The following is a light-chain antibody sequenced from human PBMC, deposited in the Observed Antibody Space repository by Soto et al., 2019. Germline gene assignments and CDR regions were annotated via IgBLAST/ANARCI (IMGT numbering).Light chain of an antibody. CDR3: QQYGSSPYT. CDR1: QSVSSSY. CDR2: GAS. V-gene: IGKV3-20*01. Sequence: EIVLTQSPGTLSFSPGERATLSCRASQSVSSSYLAWYQQKPGQAPRLLIYGASSRATGIPDRFSGSGSGTDFTLTIRRLEPEDFAVYYCQQYGSSPYTFGQVTKLEIK. J-gene: IGKJ2*01.